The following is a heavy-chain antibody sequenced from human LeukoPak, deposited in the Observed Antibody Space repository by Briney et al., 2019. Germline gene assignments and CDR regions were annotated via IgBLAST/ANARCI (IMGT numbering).Heavy chain of an antibody. CDR1: GGSISSGDYY. CDR3: AREGATGGTYNWFDP. J-gene: IGHJ5*02. Sequence: SQTLSLTCTVSGGSISSGDYYWSWIRQPPGKGLEWIGYIYYSGSTYYNPSLKSRVTISVDTSKNQFSLKLSSVTAADTAVYYCAREGATGGTYNWFDPWGQGTLVTVSS. V-gene: IGHV4-30-4*01. CDR2: IYYSGST. D-gene: IGHD1-1*01.